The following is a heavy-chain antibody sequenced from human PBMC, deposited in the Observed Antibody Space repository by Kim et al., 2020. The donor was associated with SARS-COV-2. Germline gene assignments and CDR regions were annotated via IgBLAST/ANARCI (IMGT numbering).Heavy chain of an antibody. CDR2: ISYDGSNK. J-gene: IGHJ6*02. V-gene: IGHV3-30-3*01. CDR3: ASARGGSYYYGMDV. Sequence: GGSLRLSCAASGFTFSSYAMHWVRQAPGKGLEWVAVISYDGSNKYYADSVKGRFTISRDNSKNTLYLQMSSLRAEDTAVYYCASARGGSYYYGMDVWGQG. CDR1: GFTFSSYA. D-gene: IGHD1-26*01.